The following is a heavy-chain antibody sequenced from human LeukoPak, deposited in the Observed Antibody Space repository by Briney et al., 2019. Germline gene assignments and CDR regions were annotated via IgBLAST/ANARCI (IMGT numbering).Heavy chain of an antibody. Sequence: LPGGSLRLSCAASGFTVSSNYMSRVRQAPGKGLEWVSLIYAGGSTYYADAVKGRFTISRHNSKNTLHLQMNSLRVEDTAVYYCATAGSSELLWDYAMDVWGQGTTVTVSS. D-gene: IGHD3-10*01. CDR1: GFTVSSNY. J-gene: IGHJ6*02. CDR2: IYAGGST. V-gene: IGHV3-53*04. CDR3: ATAGSSELLWDYAMDV.